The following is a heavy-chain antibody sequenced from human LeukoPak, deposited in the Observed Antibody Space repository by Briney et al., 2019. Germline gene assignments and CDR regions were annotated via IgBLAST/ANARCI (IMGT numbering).Heavy chain of an antibody. J-gene: IGHJ4*02. D-gene: IGHD6-13*01. CDR3: ARDRLRAAAGTGFDY. CDR2: ISSSSSYI. CDR1: GFTFSSYS. V-gene: IGHV3-21*01. Sequence: AGGSLRLSCAASGFTFSSYSMNWVRQAPGKGLEWVSSISSSSSYIYYADSVKGRSTISRDNAKNSLYLQMNSLRAEDTAVYYCARDRLRAAAGTGFDYWGQGTLVTVSS.